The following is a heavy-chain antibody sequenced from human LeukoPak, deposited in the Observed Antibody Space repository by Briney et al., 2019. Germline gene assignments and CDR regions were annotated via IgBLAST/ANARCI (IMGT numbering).Heavy chain of an antibody. CDR3: AKGSSGWNGVDY. V-gene: IGHV3-23*01. D-gene: IGHD6-19*01. J-gene: IGHJ4*02. Sequence: GGSLRLSCAASGFTFSSYAMSWVRQAPGKGLEWVSAISGSGGSTYYADSVKGRFTISRDNSKNTLYLQMNSLRAEDMALYYCAKGSSGWNGVDYWGQGTLVTVSS. CDR2: ISGSGGST. CDR1: GFTFSSYA.